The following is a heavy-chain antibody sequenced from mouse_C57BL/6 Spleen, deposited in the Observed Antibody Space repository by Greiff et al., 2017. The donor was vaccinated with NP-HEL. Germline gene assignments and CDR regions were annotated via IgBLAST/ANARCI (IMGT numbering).Heavy chain of an antibody. V-gene: IGHV1-63*01. CDR3: AREGNYYGSSYGYFDV. CDR1: GYTFTNYW. Sequence: VQLQQSGAELVRPGTSVKMSCKASGYTFTNYWIGWAKQRPGHGLEWIGDIYPGGGYTNYNEKFKGKATLTADKSSSTAYMQFSSLTSEDSAIYYGAREGNYYGSSYGYFDVWGTGTTVTVSS. J-gene: IGHJ1*03. CDR2: IYPGGGYT. D-gene: IGHD1-1*01.